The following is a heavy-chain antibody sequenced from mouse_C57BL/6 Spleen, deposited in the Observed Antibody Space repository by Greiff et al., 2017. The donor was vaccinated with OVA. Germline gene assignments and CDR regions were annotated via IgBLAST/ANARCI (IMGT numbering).Heavy chain of an antibody. CDR2: INPNNGGT. D-gene: IGHD2-12*01. Sequence: EVQLKQSGPELVKPGASVKISCKASGYTFTDYYMNWVKQSHGKSLEWIGDINPNNGGTSYNQKFKGKATLTVDKSSSTAYMELRSLTSEDSAVYYCARCPRYYDAMDYWGQGTSVTVSS. CDR1: GYTFTDYY. J-gene: IGHJ4*01. CDR3: ARCPRYYDAMDY. V-gene: IGHV1-26*01.